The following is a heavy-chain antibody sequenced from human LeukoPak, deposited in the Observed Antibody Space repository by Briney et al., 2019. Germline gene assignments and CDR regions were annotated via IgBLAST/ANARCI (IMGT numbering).Heavy chain of an antibody. Sequence: SETLSLTCTVSGGSIRSYYWSWIRQPPGKGLEWIGYIYYSGSTNYNPSLKRRVTILVDTSKNQFSRKLSSVTAADTAVYYCARGGNCSGGSCYLLDAFDIWGQGTMVTVSS. D-gene: IGHD2-15*01. J-gene: IGHJ3*02. CDR1: GGSIRSYY. CDR3: ARGGNCSGGSCYLLDAFDI. V-gene: IGHV4-59*01. CDR2: IYYSGST.